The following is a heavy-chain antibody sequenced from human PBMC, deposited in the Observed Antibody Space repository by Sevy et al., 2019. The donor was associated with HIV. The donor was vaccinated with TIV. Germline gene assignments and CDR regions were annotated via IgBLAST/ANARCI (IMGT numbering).Heavy chain of an antibody. J-gene: IGHJ6*02. Sequence: GGSLRLSCAASEFTFSYYWMTWVRQAPGKGLEWVALISYDGNNKYYADSVKGRFTISRDNSKNTLYLQMNSLRGEDTAFYYCARGLAALPGYYYGLDVWGQGTTVTVSS. CDR1: EFTFSYYW. D-gene: IGHD6-6*01. CDR2: ISYDGNNK. CDR3: ARGLAALPGYYYGLDV. V-gene: IGHV3-30*03.